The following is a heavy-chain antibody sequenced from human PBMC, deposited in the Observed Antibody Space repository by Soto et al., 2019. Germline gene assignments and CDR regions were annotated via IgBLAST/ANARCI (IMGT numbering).Heavy chain of an antibody. CDR1: GFTFSSYA. D-gene: IGHD2-2*01. Sequence: QVQLVESGGGVVQPGRSLRLSCAASGFTFSSYAMEWVRQAPDKGLEWVAVIAYDGSNKYYADSVKGRFTISRDNSKNTLYLQMNSRRAEDTAVYYCARDRGYCISTSCYDPYYYYGMDVWGQGTTVTVSS. CDR2: IAYDGSNK. J-gene: IGHJ6*02. CDR3: ARDRGYCISTSCYDPYYYYGMDV. V-gene: IGHV3-30-3*01.